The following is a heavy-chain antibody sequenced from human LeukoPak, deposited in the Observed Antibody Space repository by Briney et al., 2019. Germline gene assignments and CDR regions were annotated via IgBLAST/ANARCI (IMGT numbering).Heavy chain of an antibody. CDR2: ISGSGNVI. CDR3: VSRAYRGEFDI. J-gene: IGHJ3*02. Sequence: GGSLRLSCEASGSTISTYEMNWVRQAPGKGLEWVSYISGSGNVIEYADSVRGQFTISRDNAKNSLYLQMNSLRVEDTAVYYCVSRAYRGEFDIWGQGTMVTVSS. V-gene: IGHV3-48*03. CDR1: GSTISTYE. D-gene: IGHD1-26*01.